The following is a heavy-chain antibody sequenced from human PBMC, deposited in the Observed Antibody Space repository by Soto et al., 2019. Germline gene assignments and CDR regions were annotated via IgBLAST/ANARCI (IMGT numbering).Heavy chain of an antibody. CDR1: GFTFSSNA. CDR2: IKGDGSNT. CDR3: ARDPVTED. J-gene: IGHJ4*02. Sequence: GGSLRLSCAASGFTFSSNAMSWVRQAPGKGLEWVGNIKGDGSNTHYVVSVRGRFTISRDNAENLIYLQMNNLRVEDTAMYYCARDPVTEDWGQGTQVTV. V-gene: IGHV3-7*03.